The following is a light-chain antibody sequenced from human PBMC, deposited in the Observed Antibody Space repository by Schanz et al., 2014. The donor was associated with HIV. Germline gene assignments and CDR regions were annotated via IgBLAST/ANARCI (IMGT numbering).Light chain of an antibody. CDR1: QNIGNS. CDR3: QQSDTFPYT. Sequence: DIQMTQSPSTLSASVGDRVTIACRASQNIGNSLAWFQLKPGRAPKLLIYSTSSLHTGVPSTFSGSGSGTEFTLTISNLQPDDFATYYCQQSDTFPYTFGQGTKLEIK. J-gene: IGKJ2*01. V-gene: IGKV1-5*03. CDR2: STS.